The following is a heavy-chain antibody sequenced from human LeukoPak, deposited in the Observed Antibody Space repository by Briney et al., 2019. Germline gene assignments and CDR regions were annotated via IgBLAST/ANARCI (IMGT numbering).Heavy chain of an antibody. Sequence: PSETLSLTCAVYGGSLSGYYWSWIRQPPGKGLECIGEINHSGSTNYNPSLKSRVTISVDTSKNQFSLKLSSVTAADTAVYYCARVPRIAVAGTGYFQHWGQGTLVTVSS. CDR1: GGSLSGYY. V-gene: IGHV4-34*01. CDR2: INHSGST. CDR3: ARVPRIAVAGTGYFQH. J-gene: IGHJ1*01. D-gene: IGHD6-19*01.